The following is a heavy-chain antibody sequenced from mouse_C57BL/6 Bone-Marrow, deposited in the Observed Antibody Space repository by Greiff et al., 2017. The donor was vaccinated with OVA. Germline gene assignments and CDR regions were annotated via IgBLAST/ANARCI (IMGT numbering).Heavy chain of an antibody. V-gene: IGHV1-64*01. CDR1: GYTFTSYW. CDR2: IHPNSGST. CDR3: LITTVVARDY. Sequence: QVHVKQPGAELVKPGASVKLSCKASGYTFTSYWMHWVKQRPGQGLEWIGMIHPNSGSTNYNEKFKSKATLTVDKSSSTAYMQLSSLTSEDSAVYYCLITTVVARDYWGQGTTLTVSS. D-gene: IGHD1-1*01. J-gene: IGHJ2*01.